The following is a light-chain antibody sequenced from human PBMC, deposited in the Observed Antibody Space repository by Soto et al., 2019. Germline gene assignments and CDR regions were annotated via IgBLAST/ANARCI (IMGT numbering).Light chain of an antibody. CDR1: SSDVDGYNY. CDR2: DVS. J-gene: IGLJ1*01. V-gene: IGLV2-14*01. CDR3: SSYTSSSTPLYV. Sequence: QSALTQPASVSGSPGQSITISCTGTSSDVDGYNYVSWYQQHPGKAPKLMIYDVSNRPSGVSNRFSGSKSGNTASLTIFGLQAEDEADYYCSSYTSSSTPLYVFGTGT.